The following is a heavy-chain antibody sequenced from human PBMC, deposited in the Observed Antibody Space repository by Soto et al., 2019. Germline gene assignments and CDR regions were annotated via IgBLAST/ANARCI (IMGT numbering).Heavy chain of an antibody. V-gene: IGHV4-59*01. CDR1: GGSISGYY. CDR2: IYYRGST. J-gene: IGHJ6*02. CDR3: ARQQLLPFYYALDV. Sequence: SETLSLTCTVSGGSISGYYWSWIRQSPGKGLEYIGYIYYRGSTNYNPSLKSRVTMSVDTSRNQFSLKVNSVTAADTAVYYCARQQLLPFYYALDVWGQGTTVT. D-gene: IGHD6-13*01.